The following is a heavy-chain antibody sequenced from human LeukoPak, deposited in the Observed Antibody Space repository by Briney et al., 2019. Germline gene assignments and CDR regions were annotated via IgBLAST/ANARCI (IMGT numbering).Heavy chain of an antibody. J-gene: IGHJ5*02. Sequence: TLSLTCTVSGDSISGADYYWSWIRQPPGKGLEWIAYVYYSGSTYYNPSLKSRLTISVDTSKNQFSLKLNSVTAADTAVYYCARGGGGSSTVTTYWFDPWGQGALVTVSS. CDR1: GDSISGADYY. D-gene: IGHD4-17*01. CDR2: VYYSGST. V-gene: IGHV4-30-4*01. CDR3: ARGGGGSSTVTTYWFDP.